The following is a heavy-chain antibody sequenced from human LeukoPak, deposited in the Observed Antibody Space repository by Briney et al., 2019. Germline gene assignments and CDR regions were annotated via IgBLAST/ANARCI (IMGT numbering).Heavy chain of an antibody. CDR3: ARVTGYTYGSGDY. D-gene: IGHD5-18*01. Sequence: GGSLRLSCAASGFTFSSYPMSWVRQAPGKGLEWVSAISGSGDSTYYADSVKGRFTISRDNSKNTLYLQMNSLRAEDTAVYYCARVTGYTYGSGDYWGQGTLLIVSS. J-gene: IGHJ4*02. CDR2: ISGSGDST. V-gene: IGHV3-23*01. CDR1: GFTFSSYP.